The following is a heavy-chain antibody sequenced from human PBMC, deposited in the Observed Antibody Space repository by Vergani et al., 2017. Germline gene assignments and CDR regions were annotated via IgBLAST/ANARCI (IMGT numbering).Heavy chain of an antibody. V-gene: IGHV4-59*01. J-gene: IGHJ5*02. CDR2: MYHSGST. D-gene: IGHD3-10*01. CDR1: GGSMSGYY. CDR3: GRVADCYSLGSRLLDL. Sequence: QVRLQESGPGLVKPSETLSLTCSVSGGSMSGYYWSWIRQPPGKELEWIGYMYHSGSTNYNPSLETRVTISGDTSQNQFSLQLNSVTAADTAVYYCGRVADCYSLGSRLLDLWGQGILVTVSS.